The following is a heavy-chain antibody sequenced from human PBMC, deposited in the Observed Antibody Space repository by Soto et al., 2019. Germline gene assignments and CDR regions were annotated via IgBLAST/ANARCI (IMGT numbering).Heavy chain of an antibody. CDR2: ISSSSSTI. D-gene: IGHD3-10*01. V-gene: IGHV3-48*01. CDR3: ARAGGWELPPG. CDR1: GFTFSSYS. J-gene: IGHJ4*02. Sequence: EVQLVESGGGLVQPGGSLRLSCAASGFTFSSYSMNWVRQAPGKGLEWVSYISSSSSTIYYADSVKGRFTISRDNAKNSLYLQMISLRAEDTAVYYCARAGGWELPPGWGQGTLVTVSS.